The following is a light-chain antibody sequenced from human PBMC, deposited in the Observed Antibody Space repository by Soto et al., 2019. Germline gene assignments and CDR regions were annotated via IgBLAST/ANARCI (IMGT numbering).Light chain of an antibody. Sequence: QTVVTQPPSVSGAPGQRVIISCTGSSSNIGAGYDVHWYQQLPGTAPKLLIYGNSNRPSGVPERFSGSKSATSASLAITGLQAEDEADYYCQSYDSSLSLYVFGTGTKLTVL. CDR3: QSYDSSLSLYV. J-gene: IGLJ1*01. CDR1: SSNIGAGYD. CDR2: GNS. V-gene: IGLV1-40*01.